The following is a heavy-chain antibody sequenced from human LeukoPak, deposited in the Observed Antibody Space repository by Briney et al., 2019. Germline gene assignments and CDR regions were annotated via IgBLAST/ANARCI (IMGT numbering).Heavy chain of an antibody. CDR1: GFTFRIYA. V-gene: IGHV3-23*01. Sequence: GGSLRLSCAASGFTFRIYAMSWVRQATGKGLDWVSTITDSGGGTYHADSVKGRFTISRDNSKNTLYLQMNSLRGEDTAIYFCATHAPKNGDDDYWGQGTLVTVSS. CDR3: ATHAPKNGDDDY. J-gene: IGHJ4*02. D-gene: IGHD4-17*01. CDR2: ITDSGGGT.